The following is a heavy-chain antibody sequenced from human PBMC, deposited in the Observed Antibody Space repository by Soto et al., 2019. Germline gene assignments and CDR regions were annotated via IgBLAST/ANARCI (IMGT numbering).Heavy chain of an antibody. J-gene: IGHJ4*02. CDR1: GFTFSDYN. CDR2: IDIFSATI. CDR3: ARAGVAEIDA. Sequence: PGGSLRLSCAASGFTFSDYNMIWVRQAPGKGLEWVSYIDIFSATIYYADSVKGRFTISRDNAKNSLYLQMNSLRDEDTAVYYFARAGVAEIDAWGQRNLLTISS. V-gene: IGHV3-48*02. D-gene: IGHD7-27*01.